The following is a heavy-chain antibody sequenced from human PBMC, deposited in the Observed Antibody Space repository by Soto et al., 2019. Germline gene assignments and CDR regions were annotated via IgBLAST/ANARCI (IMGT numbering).Heavy chain of an antibody. CDR1: GFTFSSYA. D-gene: IGHD3-22*01. CDR2: ISGSGGST. Sequence: GGSLRLSXAASGFTFSSYAMSWVRQAPGKGLEWVSAISGSGGSTYYADSVKGRFTISRDNSKNTLYLQMNSLRAEDTAVYYCAKGYWDYDSLIGYWGQGTLVTVSS. CDR3: AKGYWDYDSLIGY. J-gene: IGHJ4*02. V-gene: IGHV3-23*01.